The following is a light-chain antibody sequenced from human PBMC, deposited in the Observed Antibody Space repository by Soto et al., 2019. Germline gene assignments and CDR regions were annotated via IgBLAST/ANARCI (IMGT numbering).Light chain of an antibody. CDR1: QSISSW. J-gene: IGKJ1*01. V-gene: IGKV1-5*03. Sequence: DIQMTQSPSTLSASVGDRVTITCRASQSISSWLAWYQQKPGKAPKLLIYKASSLESGVPSRFSGSGSGTEFTLTISSLQPDDFATYHCQQYNSYEGTFGQGTKV. CDR3: QQYNSYEGT. CDR2: KAS.